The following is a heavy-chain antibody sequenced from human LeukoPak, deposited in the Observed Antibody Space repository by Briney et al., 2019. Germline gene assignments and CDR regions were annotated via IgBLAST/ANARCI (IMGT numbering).Heavy chain of an antibody. CDR2: ISYNGAST. CDR1: GFTFGDVV. CDR3: ARRTGGTKDY. Sequence: LPGGSLRLSCVASGFTFGDVVMSWVRPAPGKGLEWVSAISYNGASTDYADSVKGRFAISRDNSKNTLYLQMNSLRAEDTAVYYCARRTGGTKDYWGQGTQVTVSS. V-gene: IGHV3-23*01. D-gene: IGHD7-27*01. J-gene: IGHJ4*02.